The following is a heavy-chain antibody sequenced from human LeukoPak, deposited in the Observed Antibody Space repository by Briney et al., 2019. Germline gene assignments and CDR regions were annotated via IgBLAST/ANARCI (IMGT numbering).Heavy chain of an antibody. J-gene: IGHJ4*02. CDR2: INSDGTST. V-gene: IGHV3-74*01. CDR1: GFTFSSYW. D-gene: IGHD2-21*01. Sequence: GGSLRLSCAASGFTFSSYWMHWVRQAPGKGLVWVSRINSDGTSTSYADSVKGRFIISRDNAKNTLFLQMNGLRAEDTAVYYCAGNSPGFDSWGQGTLVTVSS. CDR3: AGNSPGFDS.